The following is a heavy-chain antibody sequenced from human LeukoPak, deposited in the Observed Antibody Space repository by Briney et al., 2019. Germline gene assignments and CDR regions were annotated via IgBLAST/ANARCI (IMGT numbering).Heavy chain of an antibody. Sequence: SETLSLTCAVYGGSFSGYYWSWIRQPPGKGLDWIGSIYYSGSTYYNPSLKSRVTISVDTSKNQFSLKLSSVTAADTAVYYCARQGKDYAYDIWGQGTMVTVSS. V-gene: IGHV4-34*01. CDR1: GGSFSGYY. D-gene: IGHD3-16*01. J-gene: IGHJ3*02. CDR3: ARQGKDYAYDI. CDR2: IYYSGST.